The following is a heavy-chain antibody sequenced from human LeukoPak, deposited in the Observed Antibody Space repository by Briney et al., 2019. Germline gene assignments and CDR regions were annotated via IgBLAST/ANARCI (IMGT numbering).Heavy chain of an antibody. J-gene: IGHJ4*02. Sequence: GGSLRLSCAASGFTVSSNYMSWVRQAPGKGLEWVSVIYSGGSTYYADSVKGRFTISRENSKNALYLQMNSLRAEDTAVYYCAREEEYSYGQCYFDYGGQGTLATVSP. CDR2: IYSGGST. CDR3: AREEEYSYGQCYFDY. CDR1: GFTVSSNY. D-gene: IGHD5-18*01. V-gene: IGHV3-66*01.